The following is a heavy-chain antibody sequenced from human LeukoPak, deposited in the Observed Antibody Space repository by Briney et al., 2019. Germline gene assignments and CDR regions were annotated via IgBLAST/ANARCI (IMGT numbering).Heavy chain of an antibody. J-gene: IGHJ4*02. CDR1: GFTFSSYG. D-gene: IGHD3-10*01. V-gene: IGHV3-30*03. Sequence: GRSLRLSCAASGFTFSSYGMHWVRQAPGKGLEWVAVTSSDLNVKLYADSVKGRFTISRDNSRSTLYLQMDSLRPEDTAIYYCAREGYYGSGSPPSLYFDYWGQGTLVTVSS. CDR3: AREGYYGSGSPPSLYFDY. CDR2: TSSDLNVK.